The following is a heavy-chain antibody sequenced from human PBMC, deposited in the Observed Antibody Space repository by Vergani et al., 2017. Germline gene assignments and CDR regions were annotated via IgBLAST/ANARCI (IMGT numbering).Heavy chain of an antibody. Sequence: QVQLQESGPGLVKPSETLSLTCTVSGYSIRSGYYWGWIRQAPGKGLEWIGSIYYSGSTYYNPSLKSRVTISVDTSKNQFSLKLSSVTAADTAVYYCARTYYDFWSGYYIFDYWGQGTLVTVSS. CDR1: GYSIRSGYY. D-gene: IGHD3-3*01. V-gene: IGHV4-38-2*02. J-gene: IGHJ4*02. CDR3: ARTYYDFWSGYYIFDY. CDR2: IYYSGST.